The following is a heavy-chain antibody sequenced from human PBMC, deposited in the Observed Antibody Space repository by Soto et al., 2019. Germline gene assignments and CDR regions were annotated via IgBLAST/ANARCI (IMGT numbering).Heavy chain of an antibody. V-gene: IGHV3-73*01. J-gene: IGHJ6*02. CDR3: TRPDSSDSSYYYYGMDV. CDR2: IRSKANSYAT. CDR1: GFTFSGSA. D-gene: IGHD6-25*01. Sequence: GGSLRLSCAASGFTFSGSAMHWVRQASGKGLEWVGRIRSKANSYATAYAASVEGRFTISRDDSKNTAYLQMNSLKTEDTAVYYCTRPDSSDSSYYYYGMDVWGQGTTVTVSS.